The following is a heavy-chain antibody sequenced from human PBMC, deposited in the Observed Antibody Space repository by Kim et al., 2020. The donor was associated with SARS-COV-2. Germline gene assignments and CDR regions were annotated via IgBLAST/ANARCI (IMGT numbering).Heavy chain of an antibody. Sequence: GGSLRLSCAASGFTFSSYSMNWVRQAPGKGLEWVSSISSSSSYIYYADSVKGRFTISRDNAKNSLYLQMNSLRAEDTAVYYCARYLSDSSGYFTYWGQGTLVTVSS. CDR3: ARYLSDSSGYFTY. CDR2: ISSSSSYI. D-gene: IGHD3-22*01. CDR1: GFTFSSYS. V-gene: IGHV3-21*01. J-gene: IGHJ4*02.